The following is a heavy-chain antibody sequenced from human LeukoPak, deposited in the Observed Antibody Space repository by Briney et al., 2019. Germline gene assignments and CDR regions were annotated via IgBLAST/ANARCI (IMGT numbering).Heavy chain of an antibody. V-gene: IGHV1-18*01. J-gene: IGHJ6*03. CDR2: ISAYNGNT. CDR1: GYTFSNYG. CDR3: ARSYSSSWHYYYYMDI. Sequence: GASVKVSCKASGYTFSNYGISWVRQAPGQGLEWMGWISAYNGNTNYAQKLQGRVTMTTDTSTSTAYMELRSLRSDDTAVYYCARSYSSSWHYYYYMDIWGKGTTVTVSS. D-gene: IGHD6-13*01.